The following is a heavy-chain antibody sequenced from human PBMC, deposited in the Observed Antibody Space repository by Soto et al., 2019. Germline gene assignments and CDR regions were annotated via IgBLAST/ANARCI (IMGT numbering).Heavy chain of an antibody. J-gene: IGHJ4*02. CDR3: QAELKWDLPLCY. CDR2: ISGSGTNT. V-gene: IGHV3-23*01. D-gene: IGHD1-26*01. CDR1: GFTFSSYA. Sequence: EVQLLESGGGLVQPGGSLRLSCAASGFTFSSYAMTWVRQAPGKGLEWVSTISGSGTNTYYADSVKGRFTISRDNAKNTLYPQMNSLSVADTAIYCRQAELKWDLPLCYWGQGNLFTVSS.